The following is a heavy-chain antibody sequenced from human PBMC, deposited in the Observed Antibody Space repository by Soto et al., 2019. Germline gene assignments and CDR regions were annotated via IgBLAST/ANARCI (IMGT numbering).Heavy chain of an antibody. J-gene: IGHJ6*02. D-gene: IGHD2-2*01. CDR1: GGTFSSYA. CDR2: IIPIFGTA. V-gene: IGHV1-69*13. Sequence: ASVKVSCKASGGTFSSYAISWVRQAPGQGLEWMGGIIPIFGTANYAQKFQGRVTITADESTSTAYMELSSLRSEDTAVYYCARGSSQLDYYYYGMDVWGQGTTVTVSS. CDR3: ARGSSQLDYYYYGMDV.